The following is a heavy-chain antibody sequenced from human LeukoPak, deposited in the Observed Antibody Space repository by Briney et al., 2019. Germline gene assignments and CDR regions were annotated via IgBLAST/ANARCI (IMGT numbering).Heavy chain of an antibody. CDR3: ARVYDGYGYFDY. D-gene: IGHD5-24*01. J-gene: IGHJ4*02. CDR2: IIPIFGTA. Sequence: ASVKVSCKASGYTFTSYGISWVRQAPGQGLEWMGGIIPIFGTANYAQKFQGRVTITADESTSTAYMELSSLRSEDTAVYYCARVYDGYGYFDYWGQGTLVTVSS. V-gene: IGHV1-69*13. CDR1: GYTFTSYG.